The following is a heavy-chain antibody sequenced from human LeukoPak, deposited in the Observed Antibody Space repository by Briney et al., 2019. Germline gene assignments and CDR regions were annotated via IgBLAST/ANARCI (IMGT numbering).Heavy chain of an antibody. CDR1: GFSVSNNY. V-gene: IGHV3-66*01. Sequence: GGSLRLSCAASGFSVSNNYMSWVRQAPGKGLEWVSIMYSGGSTYYADSVKGRFTISRDHVKNTLYLQMNSLRAEDTAVYYCARAEASSWFAYWGQGTLVTVSS. CDR3: ARAEASSWFAY. CDR2: MYSGGST. D-gene: IGHD6-13*01. J-gene: IGHJ4*02.